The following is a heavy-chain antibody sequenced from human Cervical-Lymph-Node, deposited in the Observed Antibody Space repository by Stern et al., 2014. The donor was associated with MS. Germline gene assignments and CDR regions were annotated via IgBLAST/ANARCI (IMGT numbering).Heavy chain of an antibody. CDR1: GAPFSSNT. CDR3: AKDQQLQRLSGMDV. CDR2: IMPIFATT. Sequence: VQLEESGTEVKKPGSLVRVSCKASGAPFSSNTISWVRQAPGKGLEWMGNIMPIFATTTYAEKFQDRVTITADDSTATVYMELTSLRSEDTAVYYCAKDQQLQRLSGMDVWGQGTTVAVSS. J-gene: IGHJ6*02. D-gene: IGHD1-1*01. V-gene: IGHV1-69*18.